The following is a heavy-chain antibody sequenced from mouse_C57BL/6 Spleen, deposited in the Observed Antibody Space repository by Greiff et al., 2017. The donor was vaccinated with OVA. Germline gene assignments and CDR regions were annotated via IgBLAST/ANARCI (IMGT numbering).Heavy chain of an antibody. CDR1: GYTFTGYW. J-gene: IGHJ3*01. V-gene: IGHV1-9*01. CDR2: ILPGSGST. CDR3: AGKGGLRGLAD. D-gene: IGHD2-4*01. Sequence: QVQLQQSGAELMKPGASVKLSCKATGYTFTGYWIEWVKQRPGHGLEWIGEILPGSGSTNYNEKFKGKATFTADTSSNTAYMQLGSLTTEDAASYYCAGKGGLRGLADWGQGTLVTVSA.